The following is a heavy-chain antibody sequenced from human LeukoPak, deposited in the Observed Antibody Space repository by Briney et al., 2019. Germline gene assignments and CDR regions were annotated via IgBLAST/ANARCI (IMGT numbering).Heavy chain of an antibody. J-gene: IGHJ6*02. CDR2: IDWDDDK. Sequence: SGPALVKPTQTLTLTCTFSGFSLSTSGMCVSWIRQPPGKALEWLARIDWDDDKYYSTSLETRLTISKDTSKNQVVLTMTNMDPVDTATYYCARIRSSSWPYYYYGMDVWGQGTTVTVSS. D-gene: IGHD6-13*01. V-gene: IGHV2-70*11. CDR1: GFSLSTSGMC. CDR3: ARIRSSSWPYYYYGMDV.